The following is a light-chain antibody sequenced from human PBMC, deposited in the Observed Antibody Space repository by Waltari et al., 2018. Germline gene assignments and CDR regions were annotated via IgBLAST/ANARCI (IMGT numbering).Light chain of an antibody. J-gene: IGKJ5*01. CDR2: GSS. V-gene: IGKV3-15*01. CDR3: QQNNSWPPKIT. CDR1: QDGCNR. Sequence: IVMTQSPAPLSTSPGERATFSCRSSQDGCNRLAWSQQKPGQTPRLLIYGSSTRATVVADRISGSGSGTEFTLTISSLRSEDYAICYCQQNNSWPPKITFGQGTRLEIK.